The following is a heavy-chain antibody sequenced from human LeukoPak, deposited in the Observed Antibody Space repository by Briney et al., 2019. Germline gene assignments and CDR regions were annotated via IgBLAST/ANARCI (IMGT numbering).Heavy chain of an antibody. J-gene: IGHJ4*02. V-gene: IGHV3-7*01. D-gene: IGHD6-19*01. Sequence: PGGSLRLSCTSSGFTFSSYWKSWVRQAPGKGLEWVANIKQDGSEKYYVDSVKGQFTISRDNAKNSLYLQMNSLRAEDTAVYYCAREEYSRGCSYYWGQGTLVTVSS. CDR3: AREEYSRGCSYY. CDR1: GFTFSSYW. CDR2: IKQDGSEK.